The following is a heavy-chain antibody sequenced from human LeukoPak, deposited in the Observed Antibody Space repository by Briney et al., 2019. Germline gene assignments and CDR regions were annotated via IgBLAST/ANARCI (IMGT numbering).Heavy chain of an antibody. CDR1: GGSFSGYY. Sequence: TSETLSLTCAVYGGSFSGYYWSWIRQPPGKGLEWIGEINHSGSTNYNPSLKSRVTISVDTSKNQFSLKLSSVTAADTAVYYCARAAAALDAFDIWGRGTMVTVSS. CDR3: ARAAAALDAFDI. J-gene: IGHJ3*02. D-gene: IGHD2-2*01. CDR2: INHSGST. V-gene: IGHV4-34*01.